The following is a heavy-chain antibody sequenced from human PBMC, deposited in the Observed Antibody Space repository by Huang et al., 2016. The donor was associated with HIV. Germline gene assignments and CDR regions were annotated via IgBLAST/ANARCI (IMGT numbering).Heavy chain of an antibody. J-gene: IGHJ4*02. CDR3: ARPGYGSGWRFDS. V-gene: IGHV4-34*01. CDR2: VNHEGST. Sequence: QVRLEQWGAGLLKSSETLSLTCAVYGGSFSDHFWTWIRQSPGKGLEWIGEVNHEGSTNYNPSLKSRVTITADMSKNQVSLKLDSMTGADTGLYFWARPGYGSGWRFDSWGRGTLVTVTS. D-gene: IGHD6-19*01. CDR1: GGSFSDHF.